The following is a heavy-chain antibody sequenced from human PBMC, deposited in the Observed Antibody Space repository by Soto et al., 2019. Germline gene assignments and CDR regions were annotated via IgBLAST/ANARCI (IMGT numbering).Heavy chain of an antibody. CDR1: CGSISSGGYY. V-gene: IGHV4-31*03. Sequence: SETLSLTCTVSCGSISSGGYYWSWIRQHPGKGLEWIGYIYYSGSTYYNPSLKSRVTISVDTSKNQFSLKLSSVTAADTAVYYCARDVVVMGGGYYYYGMDVWGQGTTVTVSS. CDR3: ARDVVVMGGGYYYYGMDV. J-gene: IGHJ6*02. D-gene: IGHD3-22*01. CDR2: IYYSGST.